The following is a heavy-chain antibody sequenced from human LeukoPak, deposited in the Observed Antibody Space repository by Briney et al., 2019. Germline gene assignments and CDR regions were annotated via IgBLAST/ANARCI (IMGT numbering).Heavy chain of an antibody. CDR2: IMQDGGHR. CDR1: GFIFSSYW. Sequence: GGSLRLSCAVSGFIFSSYWMTWVRQAPGKGLEGVANIMQDGGHRNYVDSVRGRFTISRDNAKNSLYLQMNSLRAEDTAVYYCARVRGDYYLDYWGQGTLVTVSS. D-gene: IGHD4-17*01. CDR3: ARVRGDYYLDY. J-gene: IGHJ4*02. V-gene: IGHV3-7*04.